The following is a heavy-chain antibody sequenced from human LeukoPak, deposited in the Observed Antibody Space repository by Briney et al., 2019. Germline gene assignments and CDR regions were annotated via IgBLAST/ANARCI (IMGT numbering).Heavy chain of an antibody. J-gene: IGHJ6*03. CDR1: GFTFSSYE. V-gene: IGHV3-48*03. Sequence: GGSLRLSCAASGFTFSSYEMNWVRQAPGKGLERVSYISSSGSTIYYADSVKGRFTISRDNAKNSLYLQMNSLRAEDTAVYYCARDRIAARRSYYYYYMDVWGKGTTVTVSS. CDR2: ISSSGSTI. CDR3: ARDRIAARRSYYYYYMDV. D-gene: IGHD6-6*01.